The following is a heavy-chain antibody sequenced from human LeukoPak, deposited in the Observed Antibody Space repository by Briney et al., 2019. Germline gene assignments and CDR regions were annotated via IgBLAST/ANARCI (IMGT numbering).Heavy chain of an antibody. CDR1: GLTFTDFW. CDR3: ARRGGSSSWYLKYYFDY. J-gene: IGHJ4*02. V-gene: IGHV3-7*01. CDR2: INPDGNEK. D-gene: IGHD6-13*01. Sequence: GGSLRLSCAASGLTFTDFWMNWVRLTPGRGLEWLANINPDGNEKYYVDSVKGRFTISRDNAKNSLYLQMNSLRAEDTAVYYCARRGGSSSWYLKYYFDYWGQGTLVTVSS.